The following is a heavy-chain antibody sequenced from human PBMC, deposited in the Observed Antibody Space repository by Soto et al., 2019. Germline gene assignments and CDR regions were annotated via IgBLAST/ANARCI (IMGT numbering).Heavy chain of an antibody. CDR2: IYHSGST. Sequence: SETLSLTCAVSGYSISSGYYWGWIRQPPGKGLEWIGSIYHSGSTYYNPSLKSRVTISVDTSKNQFSLKLSSVTAADTAVYYCARDLMSSGLFYYGMDVWGQGTTVTASS. D-gene: IGHD6-19*01. J-gene: IGHJ6*02. CDR1: GYSISSGYY. V-gene: IGHV4-38-2*02. CDR3: ARDLMSSGLFYYGMDV.